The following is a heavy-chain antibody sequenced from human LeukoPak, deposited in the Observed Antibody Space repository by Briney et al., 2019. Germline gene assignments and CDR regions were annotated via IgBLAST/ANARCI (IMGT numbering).Heavy chain of an antibody. CDR3: ARDLYSSSWYPFAY. V-gene: IGHV1-2*02. CDR1: GYTFTGYY. D-gene: IGHD6-13*01. Sequence: AASVKVSCKASGYTFTGYYMHWVRQAPGQGLEWMGWINPNSGRTNYAQKFQGRVTMTRDTSISTAYMELSRLRSDDTAVYYCARDLYSSSWYPFAYWGQGTLVTVSS. J-gene: IGHJ4*02. CDR2: INPNSGRT.